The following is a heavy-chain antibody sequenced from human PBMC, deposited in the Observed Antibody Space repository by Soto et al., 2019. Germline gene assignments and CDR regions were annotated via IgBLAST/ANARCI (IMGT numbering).Heavy chain of an antibody. V-gene: IGHV4-30-2*01. D-gene: IGHD3-10*01. CDR3: ARLQFGEGFDY. J-gene: IGHJ4*02. CDR1: GGSISGGGFS. CDR2: ILHTGGT. Sequence: SETLSLTCAVSGGSISGGGFSWSWIRQPPGKGLEWIGYILHTGGTQYNPSLKSRVSMSVDKSKNQFSLHLTSVTAADTAVYYCARLQFGEGFDYWGQGALVTVS.